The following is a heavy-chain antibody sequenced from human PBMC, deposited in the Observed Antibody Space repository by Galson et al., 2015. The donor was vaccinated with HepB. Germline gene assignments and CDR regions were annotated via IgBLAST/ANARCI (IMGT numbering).Heavy chain of an antibody. D-gene: IGHD2-15*01. CDR2: INPSGGST. Sequence: SVKVSCKASGYTFTSYYMHWVRQAPGQGLEWMGIINPSGGSTSYAQKFQGRVTMARDTSTSTVYMELSSLRSEDTAVYYCARVGCSGGSCYERRNAFDIWGQGTMVTVSS. V-gene: IGHV1-46*01. J-gene: IGHJ3*02. CDR3: ARVGCSGGSCYERRNAFDI. CDR1: GYTFTSYY.